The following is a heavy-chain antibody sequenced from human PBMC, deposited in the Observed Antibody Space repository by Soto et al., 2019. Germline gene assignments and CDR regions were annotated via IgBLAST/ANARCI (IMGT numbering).Heavy chain of an antibody. Sequence: ASVKVSCKASGYTFTGYYMHWVRQAPGQGLEWMGWINPNSGGTNYAQKFQGRVTVTRDTSISTAYMELSRLRSDDTAVYYCARDRYSSSWYDYYYGMDVWGQGSTVTVAS. CDR2: INPNSGGT. J-gene: IGHJ6*02. D-gene: IGHD6-13*01. CDR3: ARDRYSSSWYDYYYGMDV. V-gene: IGHV1-2*02. CDR1: GYTFTGYY.